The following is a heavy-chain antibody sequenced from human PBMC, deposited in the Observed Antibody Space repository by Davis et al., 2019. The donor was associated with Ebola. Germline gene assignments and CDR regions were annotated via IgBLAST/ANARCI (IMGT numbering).Heavy chain of an antibody. J-gene: IGHJ4*02. CDR1: GYTFTRYT. CDR2: ISAYNGNT. V-gene: IGHV1-18*01. Sequence: ASVKVSCKASGYTFTRYTISWVRQAPGQGLEWMGWISAYNGNTNYAQKLQGRVTTTTDTSTTTAYMELRSLTSDDTAVYYCARSTSVEVIDYWGQGTLVTVSS. CDR3: ARSTSVEVIDY. D-gene: IGHD3-10*01.